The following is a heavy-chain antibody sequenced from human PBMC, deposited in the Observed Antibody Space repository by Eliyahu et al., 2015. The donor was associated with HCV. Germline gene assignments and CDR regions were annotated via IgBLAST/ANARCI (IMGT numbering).Heavy chain of an antibody. J-gene: IGHJ5*02. Sequence: QVQLQQWGAGLLKPSETLSLTCAVYGGSFSGYYWSWIRQPPGKGLEWIGEINHSGSTNYNPSLKSRVTISVDTSKNQFSLKLSSVTAADTAVYYCATLYAPYNWFDPWGQGTLVTVSS. V-gene: IGHV4-34*01. CDR3: ATLYAPYNWFDP. D-gene: IGHD3-16*01. CDR1: GGSFSGYY. CDR2: INHSGST.